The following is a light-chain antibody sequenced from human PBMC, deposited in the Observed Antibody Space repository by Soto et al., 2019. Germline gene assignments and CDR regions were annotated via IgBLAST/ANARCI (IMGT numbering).Light chain of an antibody. J-gene: IGLJ3*02. CDR2: TNN. Sequence: QLVLTQPPSMSASPGQMVTISCSGGSSNIGSNYVYWYQQFPGAAPKLLIYTNNKRSSGVPDRFSGSKSGTSASLAISGLRSEDEADYYCAAWDDSLSGFWLFGGGTKVTVL. CDR3: AAWDDSLSGFWL. V-gene: IGLV1-47*02. CDR1: SSNIGSNY.